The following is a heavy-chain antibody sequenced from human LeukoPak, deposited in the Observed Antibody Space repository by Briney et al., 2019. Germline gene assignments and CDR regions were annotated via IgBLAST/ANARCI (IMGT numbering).Heavy chain of an antibody. CDR1: GFTFSSYA. Sequence: GGSLRLSCAASGFTFSSYAMHWVRQAPGKGLEWVAVISYDGSNKYYADSVKGRFTISRDNAKNSLYLQMNSLRAEDTAIYYCAREWGYGCGGECFSGIQAYYGMDVWGQGTTVTVSS. V-gene: IGHV3-30-3*01. CDR2: ISYDGSNK. D-gene: IGHD2-15*01. CDR3: AREWGYGCGGECFSGIQAYYGMDV. J-gene: IGHJ6*02.